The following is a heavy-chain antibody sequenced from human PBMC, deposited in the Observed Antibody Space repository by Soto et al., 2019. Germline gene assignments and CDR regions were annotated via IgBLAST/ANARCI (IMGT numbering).Heavy chain of an antibody. CDR2: IIPILGIA. V-gene: IGHV1-69*08. J-gene: IGHJ3*02. CDR3: ARDGYCDEGAFDS. CDR1: GGTFSSYT. Sequence: QVQLVQSGAEVKKPGSSVKVSCKASGGTFSSYTISWVRQAPGQGREWMGRIIPILGIANYAQKFQGRVTITAYTSTITAYIEMSSLRSEDTAVDYCARDGYCDEGAFDSLGQGTKVTVSS. D-gene: IGHD4-17*01.